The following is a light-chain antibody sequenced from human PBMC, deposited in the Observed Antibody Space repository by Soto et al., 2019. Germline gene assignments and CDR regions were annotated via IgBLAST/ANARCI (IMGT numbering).Light chain of an antibody. V-gene: IGKV3-11*01. Sequence: EIVLTQSPATLSLSPVERATLSSTSSQSVSNYLAWYQQKPGQAPRLLIYDASNRATGIPARFSGSGSGTDFTLTISSLEPEDFAVYFCQHRAGWPPALTFGGGTKVDI. CDR3: QHRAGWPPALT. CDR2: DAS. J-gene: IGKJ4*01. CDR1: QSVSNY.